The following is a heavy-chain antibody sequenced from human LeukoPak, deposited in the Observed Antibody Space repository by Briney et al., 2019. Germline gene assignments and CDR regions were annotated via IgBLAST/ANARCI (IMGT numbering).Heavy chain of an antibody. CDR3: ARVAYSYGLLDY. CDR2: INSDGSST. J-gene: IGHJ4*02. D-gene: IGHD2-15*01. CDR1: GFTFNTHW. V-gene: IGHV3-74*01. Sequence: GGSLRLSCAASGFTFNTHWMRWVRQAPGKGLVWVSGINSDGSSTSYADCVKGRFTISRDNAKNTLFLQMNSLRAEDTAVYYCARVAYSYGLLDYWGEGTLVTVSS.